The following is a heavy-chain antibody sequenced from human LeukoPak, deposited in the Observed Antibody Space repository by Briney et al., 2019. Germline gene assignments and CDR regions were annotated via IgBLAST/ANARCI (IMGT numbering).Heavy chain of an antibody. J-gene: IGHJ4*02. CDR3: ARQRYGVIGY. V-gene: IGHV4-59*01. D-gene: IGHD2/OR15-2a*01. Sequence: NPSETLSLTCTVSGGSISSYYWSWIRQPPGKGLEWIGYIYYSGSTNYNPTLKSRVTISVDTSKDQFSLKLSSVTAADTAVYYCARQRYGVIGYWGQGTLVTVSS. CDR2: IYYSGST. CDR1: GGSISSYY.